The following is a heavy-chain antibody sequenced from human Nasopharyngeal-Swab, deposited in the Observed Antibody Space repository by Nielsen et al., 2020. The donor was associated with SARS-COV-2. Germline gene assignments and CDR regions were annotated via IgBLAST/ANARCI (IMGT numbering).Heavy chain of an antibody. D-gene: IGHD3-3*01. CDR2: IYPGDSDT. CDR1: GYSFTSYW. Sequence: GESLKISCKGSGYSFTSYWIGRVRQMPGKGLEWMGIIYPGDSDTRYSPSFQGQVTISADKSISNAYLQWSSLKAPDTAMYYCARVTNEWNAFWSDAFDIWGQGTMVTVSS. CDR3: ARVTNEWNAFWSDAFDI. J-gene: IGHJ3*02. V-gene: IGHV5-51*01.